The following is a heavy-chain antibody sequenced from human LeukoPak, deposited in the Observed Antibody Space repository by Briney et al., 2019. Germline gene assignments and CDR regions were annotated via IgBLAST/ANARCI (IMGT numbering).Heavy chain of an antibody. J-gene: IGHJ4*02. V-gene: IGHV4-34*01. Sequence: SETLSLTCTVSGGSISSYYWSWIRQPPGKGLEWIGEINHSGSTNYNPSLKSRVTISVDTSKNQFSLKLSSVTAADTAVYYCARSKVRITIFGVVIIRPFDCWGQGTLVTVSS. CDR1: GGSISSYY. D-gene: IGHD3-3*01. CDR2: INHSGST. CDR3: ARSKVRITIFGVVIIRPFDC.